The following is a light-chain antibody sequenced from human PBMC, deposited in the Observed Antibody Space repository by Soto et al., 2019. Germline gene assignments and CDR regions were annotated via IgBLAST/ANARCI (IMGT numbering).Light chain of an antibody. J-gene: IGKJ1*01. CDR2: WAS. CDR1: QSVLYSSNNKNY. CDR3: QQYYSTPRT. Sequence: DIVMTQSPDSLAVSLGERATINCKSSQSVLYSSNNKNYLAWYQQKPGQPPKLLIYWASTRESGVLDRFSGRGSGTDFALTSRGRLAEDVAVYYGQQYYSTPRTFGQGTKVEIK. V-gene: IGKV4-1*01.